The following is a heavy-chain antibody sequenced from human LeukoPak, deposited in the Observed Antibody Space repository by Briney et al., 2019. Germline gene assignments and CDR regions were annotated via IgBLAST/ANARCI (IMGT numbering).Heavy chain of an antibody. CDR3: ARSPRNYDFWSGYSDEGVEYFQH. D-gene: IGHD3-3*01. Sequence: PGGSLRLSCAASGFTFRNYWMSWVRQAPGKGLEWVANIKQDGSEKYYVDFVKGRFTISRDNAKNSLYLQMNSLRAEDTAVYYCARSPRNYDFWSGYSDEGVEYFQHWGQGTLVTVSS. V-gene: IGHV3-7*01. J-gene: IGHJ1*01. CDR1: GFTFRNYW. CDR2: IKQDGSEK.